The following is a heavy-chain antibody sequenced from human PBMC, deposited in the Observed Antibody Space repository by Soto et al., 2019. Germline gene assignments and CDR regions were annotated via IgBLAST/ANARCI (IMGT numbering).Heavy chain of an antibody. CDR3: ARDNPAYDFWSGYLRWFDP. CDR2: IIPIFGTA. D-gene: IGHD3-3*01. V-gene: IGHV1-69*06. CDR1: GGTFSSYA. J-gene: IGHJ5*02. Sequence: SVKVSCKASGGTFSSYAISWVRQAPGQGLEWMGGIIPIFGTANYAQKFQGRVTITADKSTSTAYMELSSLRSEDTAVYYCARDNPAYDFWSGYLRWFDPWGQGTLVTVSS.